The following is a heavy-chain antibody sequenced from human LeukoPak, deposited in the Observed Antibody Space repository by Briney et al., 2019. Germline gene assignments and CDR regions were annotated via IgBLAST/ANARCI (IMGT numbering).Heavy chain of an antibody. CDR2: IIPIFGTA. D-gene: IGHD4-17*01. J-gene: IGHJ4*02. CDR3: ARDRDYGGAGFDY. V-gene: IGHV1-69*01. Sequence: SVKASCKASGGTFSSYAISWVRQAPGQGLEWMGGIIPIFGTANYAQKFQGRVTITADESTSTAYMELSSLRSEDTAVYYCARDRDYGGAGFDYWGQGTLVTVSS. CDR1: GGTFSSYA.